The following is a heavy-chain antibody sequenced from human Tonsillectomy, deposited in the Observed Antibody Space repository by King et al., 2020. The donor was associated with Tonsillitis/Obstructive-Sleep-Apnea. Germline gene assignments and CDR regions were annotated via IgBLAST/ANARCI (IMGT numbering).Heavy chain of an antibody. CDR2: ISYSGST. Sequence: QLQESGPGLVKPSETLSLTCTVSGGSIGSGNFQWGWIRQSPGKGLEWIGTISYSGSTYYKPSLKSRVTISVDTSKNQFSLKLTSVTAADTTIYYCARHLGSSGWTPIYFDYWGQGTLVAVSS. CDR3: ARHLGSSGWTPIYFDY. J-gene: IGHJ4*02. V-gene: IGHV4-39*01. D-gene: IGHD6-19*01. CDR1: GGSIGSGNFQ.